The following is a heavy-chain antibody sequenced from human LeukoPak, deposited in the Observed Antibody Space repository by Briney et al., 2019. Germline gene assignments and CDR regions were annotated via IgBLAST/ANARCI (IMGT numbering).Heavy chain of an antibody. CDR1: GGSISSYY. V-gene: IGHV4-59*08. CDR3: ARHETPARFDP. CDR2: MHYSGST. Sequence: NPSETLSLTCSVSGGSISSYYWSWIRQPPGKGLEWIGYMHYSGSTNYNPSLKSRVTISLDTSKNQFSLKLSSVTAADTAVYYCARHETPARFDPWGQGTLVTVSS. J-gene: IGHJ5*02.